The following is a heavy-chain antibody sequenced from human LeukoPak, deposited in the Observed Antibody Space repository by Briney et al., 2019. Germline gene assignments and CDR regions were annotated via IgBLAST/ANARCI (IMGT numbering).Heavy chain of an antibody. CDR1: GGSISNYSYY. Sequence: PSETLSLTCIVFGGSISNYSYYWGWIRQPPGKGLEWIGRIYTSGSTNYNPSLKSRVTMSVDTSKNQFSLKLSSVTAADTAVYYCARDTWGFQWGEAFDIWGQGTMVTVSS. CDR3: ARDTWGFQWGEAFDI. J-gene: IGHJ3*02. V-gene: IGHV4-61*02. D-gene: IGHD1-26*01. CDR2: IYTSGST.